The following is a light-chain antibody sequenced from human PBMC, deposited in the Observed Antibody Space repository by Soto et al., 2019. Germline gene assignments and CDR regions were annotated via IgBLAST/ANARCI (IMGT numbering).Light chain of an antibody. CDR1: QGINNY. J-gene: IGKJ4*01. CDR3: QQRSNWPRT. V-gene: IGKV1-9*01. Sequence: DIQLTQSPSFLSASVGDRVTITCRASQGINNYLAWYQQSPGKAPKLLIYAASTLQSGVPSRFSGSGSGTDFTLTISSLEPEDFAVYYCQQRSNWPRTFGGGTKVEIK. CDR2: AAS.